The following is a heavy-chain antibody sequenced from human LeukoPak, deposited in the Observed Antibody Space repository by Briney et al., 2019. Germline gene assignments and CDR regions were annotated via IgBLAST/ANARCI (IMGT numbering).Heavy chain of an antibody. CDR2: IYYSGST. D-gene: IGHD6-13*01. Sequence: SETLSLTCAVSGGSISSGGYSWSWIRQHPGKGLEWIGYIYYSGSTYYNPSLKSRVTISVDTSKNQFSLKLSSVTAADTAVYYCAREGGYSSSWVIDYWGQGTLVTVSS. V-gene: IGHV4-31*11. J-gene: IGHJ4*02. CDR3: AREGGYSSSWVIDY. CDR1: GGSISSGGYS.